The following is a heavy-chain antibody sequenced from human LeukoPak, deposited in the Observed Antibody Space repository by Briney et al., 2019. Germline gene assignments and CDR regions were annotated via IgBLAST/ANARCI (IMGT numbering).Heavy chain of an antibody. V-gene: IGHV1-18*01. Sequence: ASVKVSCKASGYTFTSYGISWVRQAPGQGLEWVGWISAYNGNTNYAQKLQGRVTMTTDTSTSTAHMELRSLRSDDTAVYYCARDLTVTTRVYDYWGQGTLVTVSS. CDR2: ISAYNGNT. CDR3: ARDLTVTTRVYDY. CDR1: GYTFTSYG. D-gene: IGHD4-17*01. J-gene: IGHJ4*02.